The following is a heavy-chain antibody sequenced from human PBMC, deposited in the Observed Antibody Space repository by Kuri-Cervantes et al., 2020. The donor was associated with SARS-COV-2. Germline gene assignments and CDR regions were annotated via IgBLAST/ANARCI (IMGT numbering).Heavy chain of an antibody. V-gene: IGHV4-61*02. J-gene: IGHJ5*02. CDR1: GGSISSGDYY. D-gene: IGHD2-8*01. Sequence: SETLSLTCTVSGGSISSGDYYWNWIRQPAGKGLEWIGRIYSAGDSNYNPSLKSRVTISLDMSKNQFSLKLSSVTAADTAVYYCARALRCTNGVCYRSWFDPWGQGTLFTVSS. CDR2: IYSAGDS. CDR3: ARALRCTNGVCYRSWFDP.